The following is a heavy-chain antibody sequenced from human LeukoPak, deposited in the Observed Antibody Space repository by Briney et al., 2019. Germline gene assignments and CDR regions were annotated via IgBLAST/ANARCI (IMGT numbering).Heavy chain of an antibody. D-gene: IGHD3-10*01. V-gene: IGHV1-18*01. Sequence: WASVKVSCKASGYTFTSYGISWVRQAPGRGLEWMGWISAYNGNTNYAQKLQGRVTMTTDTSTSTAYMELRSLRSDDTAVYYCAKDFQYYYGSGNDYWGQGTLVTVSS. CDR3: AKDFQYYYGSGNDY. CDR2: ISAYNGNT. J-gene: IGHJ4*02. CDR1: GYTFTSYG.